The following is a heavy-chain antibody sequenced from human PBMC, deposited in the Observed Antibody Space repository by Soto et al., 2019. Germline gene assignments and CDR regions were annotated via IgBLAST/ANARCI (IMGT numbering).Heavy chain of an antibody. Sequence: QVQLQQWGAGLLKPSETLSLTCAVHGASSGTYYWTWIRQPPGKGLEWIGEINDSGSANHNPSLKSRVIISVDTSKNQFSLRLNSVTAADTAVYYCAGLRGYYYYFDVWGKGTTVTVSS. J-gene: IGHJ6*03. CDR3: AGLRGYYYYFDV. CDR1: GASSGTYY. D-gene: IGHD3-10*01. CDR2: INDSGSA. V-gene: IGHV4-34*01.